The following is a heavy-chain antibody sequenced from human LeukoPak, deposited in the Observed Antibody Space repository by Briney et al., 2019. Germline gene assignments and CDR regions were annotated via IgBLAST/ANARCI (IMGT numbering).Heavy chain of an antibody. D-gene: IGHD4-17*01. Sequence: KTSETLSLTCTVSGGSISSSSYYWGWIRQPPGKGLEWIGNIFYSGTTYYNPSLKGRVTISVDTSKNQFSLKLSSVTAADTAVYYCARSSLHDYGELLDAFDIWGQGTMVTVSS. CDR2: IFYSGTT. CDR1: GGSISSSSYY. CDR3: ARSSLHDYGELLDAFDI. V-gene: IGHV4-39*07. J-gene: IGHJ3*02.